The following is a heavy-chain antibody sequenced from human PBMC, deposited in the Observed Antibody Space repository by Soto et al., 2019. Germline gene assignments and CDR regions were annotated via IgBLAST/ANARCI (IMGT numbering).Heavy chain of an antibody. CDR3: AKVSKTIIVVVTRNPIDY. CDR2: ISGSGGST. D-gene: IGHD3-22*01. J-gene: IGHJ4*02. Sequence: QPGGSLRLSCAASGFTFSTYAMSWVRQAPGKGLEWVSGISGSGGSTYYADSVKGRFTISRDNSKNTVYLQMNSLRAEDTAVYYCAKVSKTIIVVVTRNPIDYWGQGTLVTVSS. V-gene: IGHV3-23*01. CDR1: GFTFSTYA.